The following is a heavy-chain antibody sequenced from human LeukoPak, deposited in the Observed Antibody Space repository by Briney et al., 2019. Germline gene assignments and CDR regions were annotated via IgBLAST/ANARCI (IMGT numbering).Heavy chain of an antibody. CDR2: IWYDGSNK. J-gene: IGHJ4*02. Sequence: GGSLRLSCAASGFTFSSYGVHWVRQAPGKGLEWVAVIWYDGSNKYYADSVKGRFTISRDNAKNSLYLQMNSLRAEDTAVCYCARVWEPTHFDYWGQGTLVTVSS. D-gene: IGHD1-14*01. CDR3: ARVWEPTHFDY. CDR1: GFTFSSYG. V-gene: IGHV3-33*01.